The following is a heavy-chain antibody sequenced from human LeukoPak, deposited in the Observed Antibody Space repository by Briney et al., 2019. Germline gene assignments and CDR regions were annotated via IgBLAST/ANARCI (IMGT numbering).Heavy chain of an antibody. V-gene: IGHV1-69*13. CDR1: GGTFSSYA. J-gene: IGHJ6*03. CDR3: ASYGGNSHYYYYYYMDV. D-gene: IGHD4-23*01. CDR2: MIPIFGTA. Sequence: GASVKVSCKASGGTFSSYAISWVRQAPGQGLEWMGGMIPIFGTANYAQKFQGRVTITADESTSTAYMELSSLRSEDTAVYYCASYGGNSHYYYYYYMDVWGKGTTVTVSS.